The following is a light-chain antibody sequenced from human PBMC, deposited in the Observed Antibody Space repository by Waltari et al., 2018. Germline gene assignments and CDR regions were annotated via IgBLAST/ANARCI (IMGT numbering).Light chain of an antibody. CDR2: EDE. CDR1: SGNIDATY. CDR3: QTYDLGNPVV. Sequence: LVLTQPHSVSESPGKTVTISCSRSSGNIDATYVQWYQRRPGLAPATIIYEDEKRPSGVPDRFSASVDTSSNSASLTISGLTTEDEADYYCQTYDLGNPVVFGGGTKLTVL. V-gene: IGLV6-57*03. J-gene: IGLJ2*01.